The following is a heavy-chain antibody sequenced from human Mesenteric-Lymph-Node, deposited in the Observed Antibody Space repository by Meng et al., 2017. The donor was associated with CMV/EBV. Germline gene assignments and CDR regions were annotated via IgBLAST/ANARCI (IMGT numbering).Heavy chain of an antibody. CDR2: IKERGRN. V-gene: IGHV4-4*02. Sequence: GGNNRRSNWWRWVRKREGKGREGIGEIKERGRNNYKTTLKSRVNISVDKSKNQFSLKLSSVTAADTAVYYCASYYNWFDPWGQGTLVTVSS. CDR3: ASYYNWFDP. CDR1: GGNNRRSNW. J-gene: IGHJ5*02. D-gene: IGHD1-26*01.